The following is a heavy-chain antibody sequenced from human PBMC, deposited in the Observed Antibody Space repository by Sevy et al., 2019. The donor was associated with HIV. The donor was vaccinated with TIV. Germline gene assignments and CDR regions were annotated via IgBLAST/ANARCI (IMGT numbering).Heavy chain of an antibody. CDR2: IYYSGST. CDR1: GGSFSGYY. D-gene: IGHD3-3*01. Sequence: SETLSLTCAVYGGSFSGYYWSWIRQPPGKGLEWIGSIYYSGSTYYNPSLKSRVPISIDTSKNQCSLKLSSVTAADTALYYCARQPYYDFWSGYYPSNYYYYYYGMDVWGQGTTVTVSS. CDR3: ARQPYYDFWSGYYPSNYYYYYYGMDV. J-gene: IGHJ6*02. V-gene: IGHV4-34*01.